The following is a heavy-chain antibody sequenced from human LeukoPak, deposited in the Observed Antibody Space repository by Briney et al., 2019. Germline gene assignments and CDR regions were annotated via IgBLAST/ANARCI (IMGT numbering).Heavy chain of an antibody. CDR1: GGSISSSSYY. J-gene: IGHJ6*03. CDR2: TYYSGST. V-gene: IGHV4-39*01. D-gene: IGHD3-10*01. Sequence: SETLSLTCTVSGGSISSSSYYWGWIRQPPGKGLEWIGSTYYSGSTYYNPSLKSRVTISVDTSKNQFSLKLSSVTAADTAVYYCARIGEFYYYYMDVWGKGTTVTVSS. CDR3: ARIGEFYYYYMDV.